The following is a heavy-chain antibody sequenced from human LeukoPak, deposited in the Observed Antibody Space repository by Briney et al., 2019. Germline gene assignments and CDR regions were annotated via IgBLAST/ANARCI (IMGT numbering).Heavy chain of an antibody. CDR1: GFTFSDYD. V-gene: IGHV3-13*01. CDR2: IGTAGDT. Sequence: GGSLRLSCAASGFTFSDYDMHWVRQATGKGLESVSAIGTAGDTYYTGSVKGRFTISRENAKNSLYLQMNSLRAGDTAVYYRARVAKERVGGVYYFDYWGQGTLVTVSS. CDR3: ARVAKERVGGVYYFDY. D-gene: IGHD1-1*01. J-gene: IGHJ4*02.